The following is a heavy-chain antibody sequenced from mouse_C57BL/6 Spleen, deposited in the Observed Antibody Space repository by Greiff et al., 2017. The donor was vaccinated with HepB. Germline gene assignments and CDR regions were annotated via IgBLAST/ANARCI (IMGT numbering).Heavy chain of an antibody. V-gene: IGHV2-6*03. CDR2: IWSDGST. CDR3: ARRGDYDVGAMDY. J-gene: IGHJ4*01. Sequence: VQVVESGPGLVAPSQSLSITCTVSGFSLTSYGVHWVRQPPGKGLEWLVVIWSDGSTTYNSALKSRLSISKDNSKSQVFLKMNSLQTDDTAMFYCARRGDYDVGAMDYWGQGTSVTVSS. D-gene: IGHD2-4*01. CDR1: GFSLTSYG.